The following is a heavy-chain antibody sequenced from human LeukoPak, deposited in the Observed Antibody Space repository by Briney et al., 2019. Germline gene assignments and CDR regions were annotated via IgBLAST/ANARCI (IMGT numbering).Heavy chain of an antibody. Sequence: PGGSLRLSCAASGFTFSNAWMSWVRQAPGKGLEWVGRIKSKTDGGTTDYAAPVKGRFTISRDDSKNTLYLQMNSLKTEDTAVYYCTTGRRSGLRYFDPPDYWGQGTLVTVSS. J-gene: IGHJ4*02. D-gene: IGHD3-9*01. CDR2: IKSKTDGGTT. V-gene: IGHV3-15*01. CDR3: TTGRRSGLRYFDPPDY. CDR1: GFTFSNAW.